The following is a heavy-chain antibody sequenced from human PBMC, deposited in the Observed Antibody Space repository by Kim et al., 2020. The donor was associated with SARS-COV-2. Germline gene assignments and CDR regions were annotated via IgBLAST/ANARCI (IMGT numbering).Heavy chain of an antibody. D-gene: IGHD2-8*01. CDR1: GFTFSDYD. V-gene: IGHV3-30*01. CDR3: ALYCTSATCEISY. CDR2: VSYDESSK. J-gene: IGHJ4*02. Sequence: GGSLRLSCAASGFTFSDYDMHWVRQAPGKGLEWVAVVSYDESSKYYADSVKGRFTISRDNSKSTLFLQVNSLRPEDTAVYYCALYCTSATCEISYWGQGTLVTVSS.